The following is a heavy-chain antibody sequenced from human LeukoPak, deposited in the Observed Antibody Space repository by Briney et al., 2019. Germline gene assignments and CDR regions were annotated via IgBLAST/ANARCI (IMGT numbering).Heavy chain of an antibody. CDR3: ARVADGDKYGGRDY. CDR2: ISWNSGSI. D-gene: IGHD5-24*01. V-gene: IGHV3-9*01. J-gene: IGHJ4*02. Sequence: PGGSLRLSCAASGFTFDDYAMHWVRQAPGKGLKWVSGISWNSGSIGYADSVKGRFTISRDNAKDTLYLRMNSLRVEDTAVYYCARVADGDKYGGRDYWGQGALVIVSS. CDR1: GFTFDDYA.